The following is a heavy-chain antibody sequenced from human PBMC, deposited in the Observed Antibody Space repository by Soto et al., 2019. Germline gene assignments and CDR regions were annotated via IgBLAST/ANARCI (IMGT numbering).Heavy chain of an antibody. Sequence: QVQLVQSGAEVKPPGASVKVSCRTSGYTFNADALHWVRQAPGQGLEWMGWVNGANGVTKFSQKFQGRVTITRNTFATTAYMELSSLRSEDTAVYFGARINSGTHRYAAFDMWGQGTTVTVAS. J-gene: IGHJ3*02. CDR3: ARINSGTHRYAAFDM. CDR1: GYTFNADA. V-gene: IGHV1-3*01. CDR2: VNGANGVT. D-gene: IGHD1-26*01.